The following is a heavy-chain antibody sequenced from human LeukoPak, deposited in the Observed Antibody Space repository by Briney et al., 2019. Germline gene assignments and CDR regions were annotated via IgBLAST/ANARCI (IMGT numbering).Heavy chain of an antibody. V-gene: IGHV3-23*01. J-gene: IGHJ4*02. CDR1: GFTFSNAW. CDR3: ANEVSRYSREDY. Sequence: GGSLRLSCAASGFTFSNAWMSWVRQAPGKGLEWVSAISGSGGTSYYADSVKGRFTISRDNSKNTLYLQMNSLRAEDTAVYYCANEVSRYSREDYWGQGTLVTVSS. CDR2: ISGSGGTS. D-gene: IGHD4-11*01.